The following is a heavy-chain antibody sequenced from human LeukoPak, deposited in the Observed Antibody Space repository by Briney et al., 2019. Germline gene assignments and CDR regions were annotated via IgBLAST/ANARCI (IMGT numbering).Heavy chain of an antibody. CDR3: AKSGGYGLIDY. D-gene: IGHD1-26*01. CDR2: IYSSGST. J-gene: IGHJ4*02. V-gene: IGHV4-39*01. CDR1: GGSISSYY. Sequence: PSETLSLTCTVSGGSISSYYWGWIRQPPGMGLEWIGSIYSSGSTYYNASLQSRVTISIETSKNQISLRLNSVTAADTAMYYCAKSGGYGLIDYWGQGTLVTVSS.